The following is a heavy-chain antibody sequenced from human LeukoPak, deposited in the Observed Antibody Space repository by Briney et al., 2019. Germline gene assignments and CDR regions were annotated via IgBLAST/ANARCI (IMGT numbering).Heavy chain of an antibody. CDR3: ARPAAGYYDNFNGFDP. D-gene: IGHD3-22*01. CDR2: INPSGGST. CDR1: GYTFTSYY. V-gene: IGHV1-46*01. J-gene: IGHJ5*02. Sequence: GASVKVSCKASGYTFTSYYMHWVRQAPGQGLEWMGIINPSGGSTSYAQKFQGRVTMTRDTSTSTVYMELSSLRSEDTAVYYCARPAAGYYDNFNGFDPWGRGTLVTVSS.